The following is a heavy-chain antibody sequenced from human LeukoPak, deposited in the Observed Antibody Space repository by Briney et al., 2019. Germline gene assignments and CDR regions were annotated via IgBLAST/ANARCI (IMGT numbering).Heavy chain of an antibody. D-gene: IGHD2-2*01. CDR2: INPNSGGT. CDR1: GYTFTGYY. Sequence: ASVKVSCKASGYTFTGYYMHWVRQAPGQGLEWMGWINPNSGGTNYAQKFQGRVTMTRDTSISTAYMELSRLRSDDTAVYYCARDRIVVVPAAIRFHWFDPWGQGTLSPSPQ. CDR3: ARDRIVVVPAAIRFHWFDP. V-gene: IGHV1-2*02. J-gene: IGHJ5*02.